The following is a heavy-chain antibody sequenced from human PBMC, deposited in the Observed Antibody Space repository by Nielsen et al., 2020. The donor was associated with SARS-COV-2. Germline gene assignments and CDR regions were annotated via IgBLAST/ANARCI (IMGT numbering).Heavy chain of an antibody. J-gene: IGHJ6*02. Sequence: WIRQPPGKGLEWVAVLSYDGSNKYYADSVKGRFTISRDNSKNTLYLQMNSLRAEDTAVYYCAKDLRSSSWGRYYYYYGMDVWGQGTTVTVSS. V-gene: IGHV3-30*18. CDR2: LSYDGSNK. D-gene: IGHD6-13*01. CDR3: AKDLRSSSWGRYYYYYGMDV.